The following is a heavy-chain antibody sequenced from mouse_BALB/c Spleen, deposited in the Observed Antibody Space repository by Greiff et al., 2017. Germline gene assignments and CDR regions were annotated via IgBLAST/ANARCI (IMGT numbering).Heavy chain of an antibody. Sequence: EVQVVESGGGLVKPGGSLKLSCAASGFTFSDYYMYWVRQTPEKRLEWVATISDGGSYTYYPDSVKGRFTISRDNAKNNLYLQMSSLKSEDTAMYYCARDGNGNYFDYWGQGTTLTVSS. J-gene: IGHJ2*01. V-gene: IGHV5-4*02. CDR2: ISDGGSYT. CDR1: GFTFSDYY. D-gene: IGHD2-1*01. CDR3: ARDGNGNYFDY.